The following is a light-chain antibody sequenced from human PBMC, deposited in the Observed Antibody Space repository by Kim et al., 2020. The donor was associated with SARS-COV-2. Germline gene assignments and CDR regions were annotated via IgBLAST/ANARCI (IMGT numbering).Light chain of an antibody. Sequence: VSTGHTSTFPCSEDNVGDKDICWYQQKSGQSPVLDIYQNYKRPSGIPERFSGSNSGNTATLTISGTQAMDEADYYCQAWDFNRVFGRGTQLTVL. CDR3: QAWDFNRV. CDR1: NVGDKD. J-gene: IGLJ3*02. V-gene: IGLV3-1*01. CDR2: QNY.